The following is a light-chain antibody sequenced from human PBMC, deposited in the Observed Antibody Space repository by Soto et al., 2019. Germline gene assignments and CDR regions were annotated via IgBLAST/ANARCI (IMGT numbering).Light chain of an antibody. Sequence: QSVLTQPRSVSGSPGQSVAVSCTGTSSDVGGYKYVSWYQQHPGKAPKLMIYAVNERPSGVPDRFSGSKSGNTASLTISGLQAEDEADYYCCSYAGRYVYVFGTGTKLTVL. J-gene: IGLJ1*01. V-gene: IGLV2-11*01. CDR2: AVN. CDR3: CSYAGRYVYV. CDR1: SSDVGGYKY.